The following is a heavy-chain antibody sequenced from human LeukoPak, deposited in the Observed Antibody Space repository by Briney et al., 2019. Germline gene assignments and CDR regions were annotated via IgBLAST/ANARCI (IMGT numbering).Heavy chain of an antibody. CDR1: GFTFSDYY. Sequence: GGSLRLSCAASGFTFSDYYMSWIRQAPGKGLGWVSYISSSSSYTNYADSVRGRFTISRDNSKNTVNLQMNSLRAEDTALYYCAGGQMFTSGGFDDWGQGTLVTVSS. CDR2: ISSSSSYT. CDR3: AGGQMFTSGGFDD. V-gene: IGHV3-11*05. D-gene: IGHD6-19*01. J-gene: IGHJ4*02.